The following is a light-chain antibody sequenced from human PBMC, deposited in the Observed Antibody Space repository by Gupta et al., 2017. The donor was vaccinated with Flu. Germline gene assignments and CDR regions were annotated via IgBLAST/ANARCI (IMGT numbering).Light chain of an antibody. V-gene: IGKV1-9*01. CDR2: GAS. J-gene: IGKJ3*01. CDR3: QQDSNCPFA. CDR1: QGVRSY. Sequence: PAILSASTGDRVTITCRASQGVRSYLAWYQQRPGKAPRLLIYGASTRENGVPARFSGSGSGTEFTLTITTLQPEDFAVYYCQQDSNCPFAFGQGTKVDIK.